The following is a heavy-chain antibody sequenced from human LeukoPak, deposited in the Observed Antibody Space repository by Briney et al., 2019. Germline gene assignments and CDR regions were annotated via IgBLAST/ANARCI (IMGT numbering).Heavy chain of an antibody. D-gene: IGHD2-15*01. CDR2: INAGNGNT. CDR3: ARRLGYCSGGSCGTGGWFDP. J-gene: IGHJ5*02. CDR1: GYTFTDYA. Sequence: ASVKVSCKASGYTFTDYALHWVRQVPGQRLEWMGWINAGNGNTKYSQKFQGRVTITRVTSASTAYMELSSPRSEDTAVYYCARRLGYCSGGSCGTGGWFDPWGQGTLVTVSS. V-gene: IGHV1-3*01.